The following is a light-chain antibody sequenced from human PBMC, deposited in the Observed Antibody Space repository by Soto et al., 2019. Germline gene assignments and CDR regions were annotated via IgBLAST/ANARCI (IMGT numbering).Light chain of an antibody. CDR1: SSNIGNNF. CDR2: DNN. V-gene: IGLV1-51*01. J-gene: IGLJ2*01. Sequence: QSVLTQPPSVSASPGQKVTISCSGGSSNIGNNFVYWYKQIPGTAPKLLIYDNNKRPSGTPDRFSGSKSGTSATLGITGLQTGDEADYYCETWDSSLSAVVFGGGTKLTVL. CDR3: ETWDSSLSAVV.